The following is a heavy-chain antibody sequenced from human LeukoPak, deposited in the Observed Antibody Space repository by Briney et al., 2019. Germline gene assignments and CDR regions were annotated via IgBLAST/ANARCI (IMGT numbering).Heavy chain of an antibody. V-gene: IGHV3-30*19. Sequence: PGGSLRLSCAASGFSFNGMHWVRQAPGKGLEWVALISYDGSNKYYADSVKGRFTISRDNSKNTLYLQMNSLRTEDTAVYYCAKGNYDSSGYYYVRATNDAFDIWGQGTMVTVSS. CDR3: AKGNYDSSGYYYVRATNDAFDI. D-gene: IGHD3-22*01. CDR2: ISYDGSNK. CDR1: GFSFNG. J-gene: IGHJ3*02.